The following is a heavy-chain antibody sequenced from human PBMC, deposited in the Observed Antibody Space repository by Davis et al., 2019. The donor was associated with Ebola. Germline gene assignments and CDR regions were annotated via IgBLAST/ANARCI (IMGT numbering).Heavy chain of an antibody. J-gene: IGHJ2*01. Sequence: GESLKISCAASGFTFSGPAMHWVRQASGKGLEWVSYISSSGSTIYYADSVKGRFTISRDNAKNSLYLQMNSLRAEDTAVYYCARLSDALRWYFDLWGRGTLVTVSS. CDR1: GFTFSGPA. D-gene: IGHD2-21*02. CDR3: ARLSDALRWYFDL. CDR2: ISSSGSTI. V-gene: IGHV3-48*04.